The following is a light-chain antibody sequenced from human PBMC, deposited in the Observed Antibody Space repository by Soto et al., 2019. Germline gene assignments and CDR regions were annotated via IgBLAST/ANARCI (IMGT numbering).Light chain of an antibody. CDR1: QSISSW. J-gene: IGKJ2*01. CDR3: HQYNSCPYT. Sequence: DIQMTQSPSTLSASVGDRVTITCRASQSISSWLAWYQQKPGKAPKLLIYKASSLESGVPSRFSGSGSGTEFTLTISSLQPDDFATYYCHQYNSCPYTFGQGTKLEI. V-gene: IGKV1-5*03. CDR2: KAS.